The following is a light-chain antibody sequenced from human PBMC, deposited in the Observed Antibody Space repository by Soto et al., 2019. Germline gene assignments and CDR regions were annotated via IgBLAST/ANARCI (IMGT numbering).Light chain of an antibody. CDR2: SAS. CDR1: QAVTSHY. Sequence: EIVMTQSPATLSLSPGERATLSCRASQAVTSHYISWYQKRPGQAPRLLIYSASTRATGIPARFSGGGSGTDFTLSISSLQPEDSAVYFCQQDYNLPTFGQGTKLEIK. J-gene: IGKJ2*01. V-gene: IGKV3D-7*01. CDR3: QQDYNLPT.